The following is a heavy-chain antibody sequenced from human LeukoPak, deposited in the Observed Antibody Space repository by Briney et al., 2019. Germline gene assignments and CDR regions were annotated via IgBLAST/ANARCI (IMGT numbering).Heavy chain of an antibody. CDR3: ARDGALGELSGHLDY. CDR1: GYTFTGYY. D-gene: IGHD3-16*02. Sequence: ASVKVSCKASGYTFTGYYMHWVRQAPGQGLEWMGWINPNSGGTNYAQKFQGRVTITADESTSTAYMELSSLRSEDTAVYYCARDGALGELSGHLDYWGQGTLVTVSS. V-gene: IGHV1-2*02. J-gene: IGHJ4*02. CDR2: INPNSGGT.